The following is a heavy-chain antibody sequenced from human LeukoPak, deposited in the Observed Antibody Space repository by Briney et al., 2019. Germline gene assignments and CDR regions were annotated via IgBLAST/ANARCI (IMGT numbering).Heavy chain of an antibody. Sequence: SETLSLTCAVYGGSFSGYYWSWIRQPPGKGLEWIGEINHSGSTTYNPSLKSRVTISVDTSKNQFSLKLSSVTAADTAVYYCARGRGYGHCSSTSCYTLGSNRHFDYWGQGTLVTVSS. J-gene: IGHJ4*02. CDR3: ARGRGYGHCSSTSCYTLGSNRHFDY. CDR1: GGSFSGYY. CDR2: INHSGST. V-gene: IGHV4-34*01. D-gene: IGHD2-2*02.